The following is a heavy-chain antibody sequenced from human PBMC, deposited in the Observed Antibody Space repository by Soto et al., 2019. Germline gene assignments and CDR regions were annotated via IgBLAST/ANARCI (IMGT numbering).Heavy chain of an antibody. J-gene: IGHJ4*02. V-gene: IGHV3-30-3*01. CDR2: ISYDGSNK. CDR3: ARGEYDYVWGSYRYIPPMFF. Sequence: QVQLVESGGGVVQPGRSLRLSCAASGFTFSSYAMHWVRQAPGKGLEWVAVISYDGSNKYYADSVKGRFTISRDNSKNTLYLQMNSLRAEDTAVYYCARGEYDYVWGSYRYIPPMFFGGQGTLVTVSS. D-gene: IGHD3-16*02. CDR1: GFTFSSYA.